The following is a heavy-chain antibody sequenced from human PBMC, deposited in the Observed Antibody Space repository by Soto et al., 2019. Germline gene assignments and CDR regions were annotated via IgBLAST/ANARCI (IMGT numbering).Heavy chain of an antibody. J-gene: IGHJ5*02. CDR3: ARVGSFGGSSDWFDP. V-gene: IGHV1-18*01. Sequence: GASVKVSCKASGYTFTSYGISWVRQAPGQGLEWMGWISAYNGNTNYAQKLQGRVTMTIDTSTSTAYMELRSLRSDDTAVYYCARVGSFGGSSDWFDPWGQGTLVTVSS. D-gene: IGHD3-3*01. CDR1: GYTFTSYG. CDR2: ISAYNGNT.